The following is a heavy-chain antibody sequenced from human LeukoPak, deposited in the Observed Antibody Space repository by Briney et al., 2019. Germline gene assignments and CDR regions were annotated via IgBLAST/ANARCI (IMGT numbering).Heavy chain of an antibody. CDR1: GGSISSGGYY. Sequence: PSQTLSLTCIVSGGSISSGGYYWSWIRQHPGKGLEWIGYIYSSGSTYYNPSLKSRVTISVDPSKNQFSLKLSSVTAADTAVYYCASIVPGTSNYFDYWGQGTLVTVSS. J-gene: IGHJ4*02. V-gene: IGHV4-31*03. D-gene: IGHD6-19*01. CDR3: ASIVPGTSNYFDY. CDR2: IYSSGST.